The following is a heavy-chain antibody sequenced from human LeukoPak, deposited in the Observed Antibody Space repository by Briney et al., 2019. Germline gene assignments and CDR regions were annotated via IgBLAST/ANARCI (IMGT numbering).Heavy chain of an antibody. CDR3: ARGGPRSNRFWHD. Sequence: GGSLRLSCAASGFTFSSLWMTWVRQAPGKGLEWVANIKKDGSDKYYVDSVKGRFTISRDNAKNSLYLQMDSLRADDTAMYYCARGGPRSNRFWHDWGQGTLVTVSS. CDR1: GFTFSSLW. V-gene: IGHV3-7*01. D-gene: IGHD1-14*01. J-gene: IGHJ4*02. CDR2: IKKDGSDK.